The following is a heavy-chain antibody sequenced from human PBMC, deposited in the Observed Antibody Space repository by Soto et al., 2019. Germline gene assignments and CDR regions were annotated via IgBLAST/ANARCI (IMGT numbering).Heavy chain of an antibody. CDR1: GFTFSSYA. J-gene: IGHJ4*02. CDR3: ARAALPPIDY. Sequence: QVQLVESGGGVVQPGRSLRLSCAASGFTFSSYAMHWFRQAPGKGLEWVAVISYDGSNKYYADSVKGRFTISRDNSKNTLYLQMTSLRAEDTAVYYCARAALPPIDYWGQGTLVTVSS. V-gene: IGHV3-30-3*01. CDR2: ISYDGSNK.